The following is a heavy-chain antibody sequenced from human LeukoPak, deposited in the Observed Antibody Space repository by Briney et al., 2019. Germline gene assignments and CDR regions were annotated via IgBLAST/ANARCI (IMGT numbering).Heavy chain of an antibody. D-gene: IGHD6-13*01. CDR3: AKELKIAAAGTVGFDI. CDR1: GFTFGSYS. V-gene: IGHV3-48*01. CDR2: ISHDAETT. J-gene: IGHJ3*02. Sequence: GGSLRLSCTTSGFTFGSYSINWVRQAPGKGLDWVAYISHDAETTYYADSVKGRFTISRDNSKNTLYLQMNSLRAEDTAVYYCAKELKIAAAGTVGFDIWGQGTMVTASS.